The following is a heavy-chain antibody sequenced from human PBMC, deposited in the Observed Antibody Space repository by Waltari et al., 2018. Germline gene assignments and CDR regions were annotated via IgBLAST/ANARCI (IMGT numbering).Heavy chain of an antibody. D-gene: IGHD3-10*01. CDR3: ARAGYFYGTGSYSWFEP. J-gene: IGHJ5*01. V-gene: IGHV4-39*07. Sequence: QLQLQESGPGLVKPSETLALTCSVSGGSISSGNYYWGWSRQPPGRGLEWIGRIYADGSTYSSPSLKSRGTILVDTAKNQFFLRLDSVTAADTAVYYCARAGYFYGTGSYSWFEPWGQGTLVTVSS. CDR2: IYADGST. CDR1: GGSISSGNYY.